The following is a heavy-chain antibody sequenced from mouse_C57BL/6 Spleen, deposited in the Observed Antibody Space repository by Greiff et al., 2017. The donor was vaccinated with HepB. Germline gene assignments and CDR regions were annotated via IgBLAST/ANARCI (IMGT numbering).Heavy chain of an antibody. CDR2: INPNNGGT. CDR1: GYTFTDYN. D-gene: IGHD4-1*01. V-gene: IGHV1-22*01. Sequence: EVQLVESGPELVKPGASVKMSCKASGYTFTDYNMHWVKQSHGKSLEWIGYINPNNGGTSYNQKFKGKATLTVNKSSSTAYMELRSLTSEDSAVYYCARGGELRYFDYWGQGTTLTVSS. J-gene: IGHJ2*01. CDR3: ARGGELRYFDY.